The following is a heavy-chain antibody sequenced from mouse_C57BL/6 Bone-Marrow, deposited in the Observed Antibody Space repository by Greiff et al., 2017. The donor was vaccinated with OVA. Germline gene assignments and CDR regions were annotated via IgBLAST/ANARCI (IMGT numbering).Heavy chain of an antibody. D-gene: IGHD2-1*01. CDR1: GFSLTSYG. V-gene: IGHV2-2*01. J-gene: IGHJ4*01. CDR2: IWGGGST. Sequence: QVQLKESGPGLVQPSQSLSITCTVPGFSLTSYGVHWVRQSPGKGLEWLGVIWGGGSTDYNAAFISRLSISKDNSKSQVFFKMNSLQADDTAIYYCARNYGNYKGAMDYWGQGTSVTVSS. CDR3: ARNYGNYKGAMDY.